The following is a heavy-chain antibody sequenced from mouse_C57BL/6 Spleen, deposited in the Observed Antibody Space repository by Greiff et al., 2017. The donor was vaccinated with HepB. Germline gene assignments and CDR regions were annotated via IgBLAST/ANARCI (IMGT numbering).Heavy chain of an antibody. Sequence: LVESGAELVRPGASVTLSCKASGYTFTDYEMHWVKQTPVHGLEWIGAIDPETGGTAYNQKFKGKAILTADKSSSTAYMELRSLTSEDSAVYYCTRDGGSSWFAYWGQGTLVTVSA. CDR1: GYTFTDYE. J-gene: IGHJ3*01. CDR3: TRDGGSSWFAY. V-gene: IGHV1-15*01. CDR2: IDPETGGT. D-gene: IGHD1-1*02.